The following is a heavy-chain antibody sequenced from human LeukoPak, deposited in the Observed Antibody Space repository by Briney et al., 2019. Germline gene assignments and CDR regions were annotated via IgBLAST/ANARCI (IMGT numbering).Heavy chain of an antibody. J-gene: IGHJ4*02. CDR3: ARHSRGTYYFDY. CDR2: IYYSGST. D-gene: IGHD1-7*01. V-gene: IGHV4-59*08. Sequence: SETLSLTCTVSGGSISSYYWSWIRQPPGKGLEWIGYIYYSGSTNYNPSLKSRVTISVDTSKNQFSLKLSSVTAADTAVCYCARHSRGTYYFDYWGQGTLVTVSS. CDR1: GGSISSYY.